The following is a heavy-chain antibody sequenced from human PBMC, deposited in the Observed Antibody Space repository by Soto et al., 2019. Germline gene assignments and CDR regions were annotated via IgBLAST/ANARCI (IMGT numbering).Heavy chain of an antibody. D-gene: IGHD6-13*01. CDR3: AKDLNSGWSFDY. V-gene: IGHV3-30*18. CDR2: ISYDGSNK. Sequence: PGGSLRLSCAASGFTFSSYGMHWVRQAPGKGLEWVAIISYDGSNKYHADSVKGRFTISRDNSKNTLYLQMDNLRAEDTAVYYCAKDLNSGWSFDYWGQGTLVTVSS. CDR1: GFTFSSYG. J-gene: IGHJ4*02.